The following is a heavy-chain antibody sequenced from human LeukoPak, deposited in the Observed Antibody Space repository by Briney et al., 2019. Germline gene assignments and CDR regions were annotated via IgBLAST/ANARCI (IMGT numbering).Heavy chain of an antibody. J-gene: IGHJ4*02. CDR3: ARAGYTSGYDY. Sequence: PGGFLRLSCAASGFTFSSYWMSWVRQAPGKGLEWLANIKEDGSDKYSVDSVKGRFTISRDNAKNSLYLQMNNLRVEDTAVYYCARAGYTSGYDYWGQGTLVTVSS. CDR2: IKEDGSDK. CDR1: GFTFSSYW. V-gene: IGHV3-7*01. D-gene: IGHD6-19*01.